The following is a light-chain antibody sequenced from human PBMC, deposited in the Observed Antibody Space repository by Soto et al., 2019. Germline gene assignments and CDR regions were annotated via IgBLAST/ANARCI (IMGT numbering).Light chain of an antibody. V-gene: IGKV4-1*01. CDR2: WAS. CDR3: QQYHSAPQS. J-gene: IGKJ1*01. Sequence: DIVMTQSPDSLAVSLGERATINCKSSQSVFSSPNNRNYLAWYQQKPGQPPKLLIYWASTRESGVPDRFSGSGSGTDFTLTISSLQAEDVAFYYCQQYHSAPQSFGQGTKVEIK. CDR1: QSVFSSPNNRNY.